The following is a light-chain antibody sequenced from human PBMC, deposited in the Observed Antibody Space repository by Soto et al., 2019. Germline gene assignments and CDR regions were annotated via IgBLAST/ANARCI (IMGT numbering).Light chain of an antibody. CDR3: AAWDDSLSALFV. V-gene: IGLV1-47*01. J-gene: IGLJ1*01. Sequence: QSVLTQPPSASGTPGQRVTISCSGSRSNIGSNYVYWYLQLPGMAPKLLIYRNDQRPSGVPDRFSGSKSGTSASLAISGLRSEDEADYYCAAWDDSLSALFVFGTGTKVNV. CDR1: RSNIGSNY. CDR2: RND.